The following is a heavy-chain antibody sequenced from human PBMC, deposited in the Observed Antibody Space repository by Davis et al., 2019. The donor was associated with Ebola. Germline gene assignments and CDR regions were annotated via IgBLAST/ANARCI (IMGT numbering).Heavy chain of an antibody. CDR1: GGSISSSNW. CDR2: INHSGGT. CDR3: TRGWGMDV. Sequence: GSLRLSCAVSGGSISSSNWWSWVRQPPGKGLEWIREINHSGGTNYNPSLKSRVTISVDTSKNQFSLKLNYVTAADTAVYYCTRGWGMDVWGQGATVTVSS. V-gene: IGHV4-4*02. J-gene: IGHJ6*02. D-gene: IGHD6-13*01.